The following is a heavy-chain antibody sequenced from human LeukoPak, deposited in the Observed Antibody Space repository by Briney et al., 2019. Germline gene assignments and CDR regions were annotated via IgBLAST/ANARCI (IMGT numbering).Heavy chain of an antibody. CDR2: IRYDGSNK. Sequence: PGGSLRLSCAASGFTFSTYGMHWVRQAPGKGLEWVAFIRYDGSNKYYAESVKGRFTISRDNPKNTLYLQMNSLRAENTAVYYCARLATHGDYWGQGTLVTVSS. J-gene: IGHJ4*02. V-gene: IGHV3-30*02. D-gene: IGHD5-24*01. CDR1: GFTFSTYG. CDR3: ARLATHGDY.